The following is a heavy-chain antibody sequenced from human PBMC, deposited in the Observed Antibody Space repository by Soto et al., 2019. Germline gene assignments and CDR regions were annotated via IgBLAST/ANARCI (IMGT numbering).Heavy chain of an antibody. D-gene: IGHD5-18*01. Sequence: QVQLVESGGGVVQPGRSLRLSCAASGFIFSSYGMHWVRQAPGKGLEWVAVIYYDGSNRYYADSVKGRFTISRDKSKNQVDLEMDSLRGEDTALYYCVRDGGAALGSTFDYWGQGTLVTVSS. CDR2: IYYDGSNR. J-gene: IGHJ4*02. V-gene: IGHV3-33*01. CDR1: GFIFSSYG. CDR3: VRDGGAALGSTFDY.